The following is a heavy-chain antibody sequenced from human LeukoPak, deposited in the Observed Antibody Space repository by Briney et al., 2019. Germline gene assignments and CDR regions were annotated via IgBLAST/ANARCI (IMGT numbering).Heavy chain of an antibody. CDR2: NTSKTDGGTT. CDR3: TTDTPRYDFWSGYFPDAFDI. D-gene: IGHD3-3*01. V-gene: IGHV3-15*01. CDR1: GFTLSNAW. Sequence: GRTLRLSCAASGFTLSNAWMSCVPEAPRKGLEWVVRNTSKTDGGTTDYAAPVKGRFTISRDDSKNTLYLQMNSLKTEDTAVYYCTTDTPRYDFWSGYFPDAFDIWGQGTMVTVSS. J-gene: IGHJ3*02.